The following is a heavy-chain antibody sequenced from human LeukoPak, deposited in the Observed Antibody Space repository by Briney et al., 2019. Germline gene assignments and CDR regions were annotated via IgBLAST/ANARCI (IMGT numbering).Heavy chain of an antibody. Sequence: PSETLSLTCAVSGGSISSSNWWSWVRQPPGKGLEWIGEIYHSGSTNYNPSLKSRVTISVDKSKNQFSLKLSSVTAADTAVYYCARKPIINNAWYYFDYWGRGTLVTVSS. D-gene: IGHD1/OR15-1a*01. V-gene: IGHV4-4*02. CDR2: IYHSGST. CDR3: ARKPIINNAWYYFDY. J-gene: IGHJ4*02. CDR1: GGSISSSNW.